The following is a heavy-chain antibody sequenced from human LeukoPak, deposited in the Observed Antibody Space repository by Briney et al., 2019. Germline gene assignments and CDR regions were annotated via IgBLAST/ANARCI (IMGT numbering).Heavy chain of an antibody. D-gene: IGHD3-10*01. CDR2: ISGSSSYI. CDR3: AKDIGSYYDY. J-gene: IGHJ4*02. CDR1: GFTFSSYS. Sequence: GGSLRLSCAASGFTFSSYSMNWVRQAPGKGLEWLSSISGSSSYIYYADSGKGRFTISRDNARNSLYLQMKSLRAEDTAVYYCAKDIGSYYDYWGQGILVTVSS. V-gene: IGHV3-21*01.